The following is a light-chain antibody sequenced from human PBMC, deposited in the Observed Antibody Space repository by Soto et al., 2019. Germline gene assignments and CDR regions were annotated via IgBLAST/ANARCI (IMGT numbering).Light chain of an antibody. CDR2: EVS. CDR3: SSYAGSNNLRV. Sequence: QSALTQPPSAYGSPGRSVTISCTGTSSDVGGYNYVSWYQQHPGKAPKLMIYEVSKRPSGVPDRFSGSKSGNTASLTVSGLQAEDEADYYCSSYAGSNNLRVFGTGTKVTVL. V-gene: IGLV2-8*01. J-gene: IGLJ1*01. CDR1: SSDVGGYNY.